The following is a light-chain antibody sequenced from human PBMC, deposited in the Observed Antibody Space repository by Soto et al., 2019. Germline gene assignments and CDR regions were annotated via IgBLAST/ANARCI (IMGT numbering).Light chain of an antibody. CDR3: QQYYSTPTWT. Sequence: DFVMTQSPDSLAVSLGERATINCKSSQSVLFRSNNKNYLAWYQQKPGQPPKLLIYWASTRESGVPDRFSGSGSGTDFTLTISSLQAEDVAVYYCQQYYSTPTWTFGQGTKVEIK. CDR1: QSVLFRSNNKNY. V-gene: IGKV4-1*01. J-gene: IGKJ1*01. CDR2: WAS.